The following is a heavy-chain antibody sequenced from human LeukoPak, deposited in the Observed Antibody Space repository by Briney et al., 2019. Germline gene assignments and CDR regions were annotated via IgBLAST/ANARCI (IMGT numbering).Heavy chain of an antibody. CDR2: INHSGRT. V-gene: IGHV4-34*01. Sequence: SETLSLTCTVSGGSFSSYYWSWIRQPPGKGLEWIGEINHSGRTNYNPSLKSRVTISVDTSKKQFSLKLSSVTAADTAVYYCARGVDYYGVWGQGTLVTVSS. D-gene: IGHD3-10*01. CDR3: ARGVDYYGV. CDR1: GGSFSSYY. J-gene: IGHJ4*02.